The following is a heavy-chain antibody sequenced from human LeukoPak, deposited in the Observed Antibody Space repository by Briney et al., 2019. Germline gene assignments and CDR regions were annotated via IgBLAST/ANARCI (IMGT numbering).Heavy chain of an antibody. CDR1: GFTFNSYS. V-gene: IGHV3-48*01. CDR3: AKDNGPYYYYYMDV. CDR2: ISGSSSTI. J-gene: IGHJ6*03. Sequence: GGSLRLSCAASGFTFNSYSMNWVRQAPGKRLEWVSYISGSSSTIYYADSVKGRFTISRDNSKNTLYLQMNSLRAEDTAVYYCAKDNGPYYYYYMDVWGKGTTVTVSS.